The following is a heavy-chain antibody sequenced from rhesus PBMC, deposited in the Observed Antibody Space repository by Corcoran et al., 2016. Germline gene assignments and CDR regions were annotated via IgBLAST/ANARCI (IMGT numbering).Heavy chain of an antibody. CDR2: ISLSGGST. Sequence: EVQLVEPSGGVVQPGGSLRLSCAASGFTFDDYAMYWVLQSQGKDMDRVSGISLSGGSTYYADSVKGQFTIYRDNAKKSLYLQMGSLRAEDTALYYCAREVMGYSIWTGFDYWGQGVLVTVSS. CDR1: GFTFDDYA. D-gene: IGHD3-3*01. V-gene: IGHV3-201*01. J-gene: IGHJ4*01. CDR3: AREVMGYSIWTGFDY.